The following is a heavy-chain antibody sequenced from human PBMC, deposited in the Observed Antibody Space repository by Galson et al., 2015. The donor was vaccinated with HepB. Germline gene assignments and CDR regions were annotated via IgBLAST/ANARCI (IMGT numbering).Heavy chain of an antibody. CDR1: GFTFSRYG. J-gene: IGHJ4*02. CDR3: ARDPCSSTSCHPVLDY. CDR2: IWYDGSNK. Sequence: SLRLPCAASGFTFSRYGMHCVRPAPGKGLEWVAVIWYDGSNKYYADSVKGRFTISRDNSKNTLYLQMNSLRAEDTAVYYCARDPCSSTSCHPVLDYWGQGTLVTVSS. D-gene: IGHD2-2*01. V-gene: IGHV3-33*01.